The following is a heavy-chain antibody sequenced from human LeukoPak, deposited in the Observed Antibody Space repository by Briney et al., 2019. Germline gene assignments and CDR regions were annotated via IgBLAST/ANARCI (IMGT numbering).Heavy chain of an antibody. CDR3: ARIPDYYDSSGYKDY. CDR1: GFTVSSNY. CDR2: ISSSGSTI. V-gene: IGHV3-48*03. D-gene: IGHD3-22*01. J-gene: IGHJ4*02. Sequence: GGSLRLSCTVSGFTVSSNYMNWVRQAPGKGLEWVSYISSSGSTIYYADSVKGRFTISRDNAKNSLYLQMNSLRAEDTAVYYCARIPDYYDSSGYKDYWGQGTLVTVSS.